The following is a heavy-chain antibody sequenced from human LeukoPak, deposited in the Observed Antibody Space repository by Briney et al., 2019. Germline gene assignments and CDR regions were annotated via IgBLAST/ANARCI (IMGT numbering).Heavy chain of an antibody. CDR2: ISSSSSTI. V-gene: IGHV3-48*01. CDR1: VLTFSTYS. Sequence: GGSLRLSCVASVLTFSTYSMHWVRQAPEKGLEWVSYISSSSSTIYYADSVKGRFTISRDNAKNSLYLQMNSLRAEDTAVYYCARETWELLEQVYWGQGTLVTVSS. CDR3: ARETWELLEQVY. D-gene: IGHD1-26*01. J-gene: IGHJ4*02.